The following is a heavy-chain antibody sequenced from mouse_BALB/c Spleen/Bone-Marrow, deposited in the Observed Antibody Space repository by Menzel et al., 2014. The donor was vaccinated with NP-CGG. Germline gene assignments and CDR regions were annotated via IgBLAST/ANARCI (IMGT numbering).Heavy chain of an antibody. V-gene: IGHV2-9*02. CDR3: ARVIRYESYFDY. CDR2: IWAGGST. D-gene: IGHD2-14*01. Sequence: QVQLQQPGPGLVAPSQSLSITCTVSGFSLTSYGVHWVRRPPGKGLEWLGVIWAGGSTNYNSALMSRLSISKDNSKSQVFLKMNSLQTDDTAMYYCARVIRYESYFDYWGQGTTLTVSS. J-gene: IGHJ2*01. CDR1: GFSLTSYG.